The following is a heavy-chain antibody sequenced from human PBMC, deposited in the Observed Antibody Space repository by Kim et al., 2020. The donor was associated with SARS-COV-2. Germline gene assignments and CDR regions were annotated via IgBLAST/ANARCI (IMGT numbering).Heavy chain of an antibody. V-gene: IGHV3-48*03. D-gene: IGHD1-26*01. J-gene: IGHJ4*02. Sequence: YYADSVKGRFTISRDNAKNSLYLQMNSLRAEDTAVYYCARDLEGGSYFDYWGQGTLVTVSS. CDR3: ARDLEGGSYFDY.